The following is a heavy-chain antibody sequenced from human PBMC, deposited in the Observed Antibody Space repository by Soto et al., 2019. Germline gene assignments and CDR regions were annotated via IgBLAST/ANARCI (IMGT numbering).Heavy chain of an antibody. CDR1: GYTFTSYG. CDR2: FSAYNGNT. D-gene: IGHD6-19*01. Sequence: QVQLVQSGAEVKKPGASVKVSCKASGYTFTSYGISWVRQAPGQGLEWMGWFSAYNGNTNYAQKLQGRVTMTTDTSTSTAYMELRSLRSDDTAVYYCARVLSSGWYYYYGMDVWGQGTTVTVSS. CDR3: ARVLSSGWYYYYGMDV. J-gene: IGHJ6*02. V-gene: IGHV1-18*01.